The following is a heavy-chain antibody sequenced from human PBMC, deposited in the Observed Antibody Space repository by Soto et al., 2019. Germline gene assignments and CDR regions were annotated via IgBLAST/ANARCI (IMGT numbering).Heavy chain of an antibody. CDR1: GFTFRTYA. CDR3: ARDKYSSSSGDYFYGMDV. Sequence: QVQLVESGGGVVQPGRSLRLSCAASGFTFRTYAMHWVRQAPGKGLEWVAVISYEGSNKYYADSVKGRFTISRDNSKNTLYLQMNSLRAEDTAVYYCARDKYSSSSGDYFYGMDVWGQGTTVTVSS. J-gene: IGHJ6*02. V-gene: IGHV3-30*04. CDR2: ISYEGSNK. D-gene: IGHD6-6*01.